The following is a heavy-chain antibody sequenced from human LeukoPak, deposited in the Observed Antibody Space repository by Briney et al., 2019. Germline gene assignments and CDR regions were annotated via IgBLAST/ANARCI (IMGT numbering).Heavy chain of an antibody. J-gene: IGHJ4*02. CDR1: CGSISSHC. CDR3: ARRSGVLDSRDSRYYFDH. Sequence: SSDTLSLTCIISCGSISSHCWNWIRQPPGKGLEYIGYIYYSGSTDYNPSLKNRATISLDTSKNQFSLNLTSVTAADTAVYYCARRSGVLDSRDSRYYFDHWGQGTLVSVST. CDR2: IYYSGST. V-gene: IGHV4-59*07. D-gene: IGHD3-22*01.